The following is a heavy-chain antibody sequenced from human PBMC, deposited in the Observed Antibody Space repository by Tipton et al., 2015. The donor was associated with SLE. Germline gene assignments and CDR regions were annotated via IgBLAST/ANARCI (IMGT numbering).Heavy chain of an antibody. CDR2: INQSGST. V-gene: IGHV4-34*01. CDR1: GGSFSGYY. J-gene: IGHJ4*02. D-gene: IGHD1-26*01. CDR3: ARRRESYCDY. Sequence: AGLVKPSETLALTCGVYGGSFSGYYWTWIRQAPGKGLEWIGEINQSGSTKYNPSLKSRVTISVDTSKDQFSLNVTSVTAADTALYYCARRRESYCDYWGQGALVTVSS.